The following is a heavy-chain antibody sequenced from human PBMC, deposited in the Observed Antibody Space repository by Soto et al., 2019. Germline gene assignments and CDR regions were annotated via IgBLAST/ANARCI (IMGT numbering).Heavy chain of an antibody. V-gene: IGHV2-26*01. Sequence: GPTLVNPTETLTLTCTVSGFSLSNARMGVSWIRQPPGKALEWLAHIFSNDEKSYSTSLKSRLTISKDTSKSQVVLTMTNMDPVDTATYYCARIMSTMIVPFDYWGQGTLVTVSS. CDR2: IFSNDEK. CDR3: ARIMSTMIVPFDY. CDR1: GFSLSNARMG. D-gene: IGHD3-22*01. J-gene: IGHJ4*02.